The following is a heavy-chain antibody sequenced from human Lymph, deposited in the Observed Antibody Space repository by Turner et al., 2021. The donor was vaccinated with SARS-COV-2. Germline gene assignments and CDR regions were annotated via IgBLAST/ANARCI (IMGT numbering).Heavy chain of an antibody. V-gene: IGHV1-24*01. CDR2: FDLEDSET. CDR1: GSTLTELS. D-gene: IGHD6-19*01. CDR3: AIGSSKPQWLDLFWY. Sequence: IQLVQSGAEVKQPGASVKVSCKVSGSTLTELSMHWVRQAPGKGLEWMGGFDLEDSETIYAQKFQGRVTMTEDTSTDTPYMELSSLRSEDTAVYYCAIGSSKPQWLDLFWYWGQGTLVTVSS. J-gene: IGHJ4*02.